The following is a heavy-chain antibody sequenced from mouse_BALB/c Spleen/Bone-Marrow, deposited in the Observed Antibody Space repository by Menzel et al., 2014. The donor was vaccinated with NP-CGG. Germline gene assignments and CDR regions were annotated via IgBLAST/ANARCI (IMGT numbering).Heavy chain of an antibody. CDR3: AREKVYYGISWFAY. D-gene: IGHD2-1*01. Sequence: QVQLQQSGTEVVRPGASVKLSCKASGYSFTTYWMNWVKQRPGQGLEWIGMIHPSASETRLNQKFKDKATLTVDKSSSTAYMQLNSPTSEDSAVYHCAREKVYYGISWFAYWGQGTLVTVSA. CDR1: GYSFTTYW. J-gene: IGHJ3*01. CDR2: IHPSASET. V-gene: IGHV1-61*01.